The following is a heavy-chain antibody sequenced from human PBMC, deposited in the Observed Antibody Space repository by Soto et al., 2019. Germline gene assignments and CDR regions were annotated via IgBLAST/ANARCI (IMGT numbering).Heavy chain of an antibody. CDR1: GYTFTIYG. CDR2: ISAYNGNT. J-gene: IGHJ6*03. Sequence: ASVKVSCKASGYTFTIYGISWVRQAPGQGLEWMGWISAYNGNTNYAQKLQGRVTMTTDTSTSTAYMELRSLRSDDTAVYYCARGGRIAAQLYYYYYYMDVWGKGTTVIVSS. V-gene: IGHV1-18*01. CDR3: ARGGRIAAQLYYYYYYMDV. D-gene: IGHD6-6*01.